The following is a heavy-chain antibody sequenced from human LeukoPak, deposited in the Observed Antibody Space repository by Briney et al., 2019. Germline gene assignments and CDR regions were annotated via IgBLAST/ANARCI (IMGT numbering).Heavy chain of an antibody. CDR2: IYYSGST. J-gene: IGHJ3*02. D-gene: IGHD6-13*01. CDR1: GGSISSGDYY. Sequence: SQTLSLTCTVSGGSISSGDYYWSWIRQPPGKGLEWIGYIYYSGSTYYNPSLKSRVTISVDTSKNQFSLKLSSVTAADTAVYYCARDFIATTGAFDIWGQGTMVTAPS. V-gene: IGHV4-30-4*08. CDR3: ARDFIATTGAFDI.